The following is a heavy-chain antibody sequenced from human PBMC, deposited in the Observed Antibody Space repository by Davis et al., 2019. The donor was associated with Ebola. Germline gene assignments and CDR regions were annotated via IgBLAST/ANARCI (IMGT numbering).Heavy chain of an antibody. CDR2: ISGSGGST. Sequence: GGSLRLSCAASGFTFSSYAMSWVLQAPGQGLELVSAISGSGGSTYYADSVKGRFTISRDNSKKTMYLQMNSLRAEDTAVYYCARSGLSFGVVKYHYGMDVWGKGTTVTVSS. CDR3: ARSGLSFGVVKYHYGMDV. J-gene: IGHJ6*04. V-gene: IGHV3-23*01. D-gene: IGHD3-3*01. CDR1: GFTFSSYA.